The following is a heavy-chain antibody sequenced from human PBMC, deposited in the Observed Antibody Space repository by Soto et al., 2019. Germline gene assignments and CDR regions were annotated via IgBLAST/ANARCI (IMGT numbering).Heavy chain of an antibody. D-gene: IGHD6-19*01. Sequence: SETLSLTCAVSGYSISSGYYWGWIRQPPGKGLEWIGSIYHSGSTYYNPSLKSRVTISVDTSKNQFSLKLSSVTAADTAVYYCASAGRGLIAVRYYFDYWGQGTLVTVSS. CDR2: IYHSGST. CDR3: ASAGRGLIAVRYYFDY. CDR1: GYSISSGYY. J-gene: IGHJ4*01. V-gene: IGHV4-38-2*01.